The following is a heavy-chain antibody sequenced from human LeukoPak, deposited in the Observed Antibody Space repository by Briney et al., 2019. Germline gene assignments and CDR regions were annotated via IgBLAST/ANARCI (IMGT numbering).Heavy chain of an antibody. J-gene: IGHJ3*02. CDR2: IYYSGST. CDR3: ARADIVVVPAAGPAFDI. V-gene: IGHV4-59*01. D-gene: IGHD2-2*01. Sequence: SETLSLTCTVSGGSISSYYWSWIRQPPGKGLEWIGYIYYSGSTNYNPSFKSRVTISVDTSKNQFSLKLSSVTAADTAVYYCARADIVVVPAAGPAFDIWGQGTMVTVSS. CDR1: GGSISSYY.